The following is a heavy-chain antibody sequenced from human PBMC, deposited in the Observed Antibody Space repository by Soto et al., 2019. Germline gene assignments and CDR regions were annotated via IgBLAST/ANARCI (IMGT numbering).Heavy chain of an antibody. CDR3: ATDWRWNRRYSYGSYYYYGMDV. CDR1: GYTLTALS. D-gene: IGHD5-18*01. CDR2: FDPEDGET. V-gene: IGHV1-24*01. Sequence: ASVKVSCKVSGYTLTALSMHWVRQAPGKGLEWMGGFDPEDGETIYAQKFQGRVTMTEDTATDTAYMELSRLRSEDTAVYYCATDWRWNRRYSYGSYYYYGMDVWGQGTTVTVSS. J-gene: IGHJ6*02.